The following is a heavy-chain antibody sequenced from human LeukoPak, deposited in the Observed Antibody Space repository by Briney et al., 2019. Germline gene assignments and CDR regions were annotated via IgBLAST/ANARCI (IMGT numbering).Heavy chain of an antibody. J-gene: IGHJ3*02. CDR3: ARGGITGTTRGPTRLNDAFDI. CDR2: ISAYNGNT. D-gene: IGHD1-20*01. V-gene: IGHV1-18*01. Sequence: GASVKVSCKASGYTFTNFGISWVRQAPGQGLEWMGWISAYNGNTNYAQKFQGWVTMTRDTSISTAYMELSRLRSDDTAVYYCARGGITGTTRGPTRLNDAFDIWGQGTMVTVSS. CDR1: GYTFTNFG.